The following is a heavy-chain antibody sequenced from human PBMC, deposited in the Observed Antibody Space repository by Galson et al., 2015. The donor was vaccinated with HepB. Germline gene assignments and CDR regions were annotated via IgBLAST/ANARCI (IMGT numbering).Heavy chain of an antibody. D-gene: IGHD3-22*01. Sequence: SLRLSCAASGFTFSSCAMTWVRQAPGKGLEWVSGISGSGGSTYYADSVKGRFTISRDNSNNTLSLQMNSLRAEDTAVYYCAKGSSGRYYGHYWGQGILVTVSS. CDR3: AKGSSGRYYGHY. V-gene: IGHV3-23*01. CDR1: GFTFSSCA. CDR2: ISGSGGST. J-gene: IGHJ4*02.